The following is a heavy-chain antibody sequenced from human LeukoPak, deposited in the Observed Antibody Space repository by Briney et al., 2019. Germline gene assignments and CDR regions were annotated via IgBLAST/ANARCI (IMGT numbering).Heavy chain of an antibody. J-gene: IGHJ4*02. CDR2: MNPDSGNT. D-gene: IGHD2-15*01. CDR3: ARGPHRYCSGGSCVIDY. V-gene: IGHV1-8*01. CDR1: GYTFTSYD. Sequence: GASVTVSFKSSGYTFTSYDINWVRQATGQGLEWIGWMNPDSGNTGYAQKFQGRVTMIRNTSISTVYMELSSLRSEETAVYYCARGPHRYCSGGSCVIDYGGQGTLVTVS.